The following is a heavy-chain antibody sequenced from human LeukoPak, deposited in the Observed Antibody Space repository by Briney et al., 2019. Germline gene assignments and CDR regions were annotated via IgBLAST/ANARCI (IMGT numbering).Heavy chain of an antibody. Sequence: PSETLSLTCTVSGGSISSYYWSWIRQPPGKGLEWIGEINHSGSTNYNPSLKSRVTISVDKSKNQFSSKLSSVTAADTAVYYCARDAGFGENWFDPWGQGTLVTVSS. CDR1: GGSISSYY. CDR2: INHSGST. J-gene: IGHJ5*02. V-gene: IGHV4-59*12. CDR3: ARDAGFGENWFDP. D-gene: IGHD3-10*01.